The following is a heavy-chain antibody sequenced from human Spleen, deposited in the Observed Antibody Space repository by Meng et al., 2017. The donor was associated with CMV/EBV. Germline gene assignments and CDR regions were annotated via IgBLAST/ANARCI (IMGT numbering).Heavy chain of an antibody. J-gene: IGHJ5*01. V-gene: IGHV4-34*01. Sequence: ESLKISCAASGFTFSDHYMDWIRQSPGKGLEWIGEINHSGRTYFSPSLKSRVTVSVDTSKNQFSLNLSSVTAADAAVYYCARRKLQVLSGYNWFDSWGQGILVTVSS. D-gene: IGHD2/OR15-2a*01. CDR2: INHSGRT. CDR3: ARRKLQVLSGYNWFDS. CDR1: GFTFSDHY.